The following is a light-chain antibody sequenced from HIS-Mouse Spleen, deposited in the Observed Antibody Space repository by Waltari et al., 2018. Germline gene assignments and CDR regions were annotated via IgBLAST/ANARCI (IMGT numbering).Light chain of an antibody. CDR1: SRDVGSYNL. J-gene: IGLJ2*01. CDR3: CSYAGSSTFEV. Sequence: QSALTQPASVSGSPGQSITISCTGTSRDVGSYNLFSWYQQHPGKAPKLMIYEGSKRPSGVSNRFSGSKSGNTASLTISGLQAEDEADYYCCSYAGSSTFEVFGGGTKLTVL. CDR2: EGS. V-gene: IGLV2-23*03.